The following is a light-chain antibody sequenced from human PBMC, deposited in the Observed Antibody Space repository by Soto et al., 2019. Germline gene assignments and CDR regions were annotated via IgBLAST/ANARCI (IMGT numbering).Light chain of an antibody. V-gene: IGKV3-15*01. Sequence: EMLMTQSPVTLSVSPGERATLSCRASQSVRSNYLAWYQQKPGQAPRLLIYGISTRATGIPARLSGSGSGTEFTLTISSLQSEDLAVYYCQQYSQWPLPFGGGTKVEF. J-gene: IGKJ4*01. CDR2: GIS. CDR1: QSVRSN. CDR3: QQYSQWPLP.